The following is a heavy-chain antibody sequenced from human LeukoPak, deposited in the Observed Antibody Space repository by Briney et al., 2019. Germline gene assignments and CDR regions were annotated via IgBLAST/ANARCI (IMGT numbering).Heavy chain of an antibody. J-gene: IGHJ3*02. CDR2: ISYSGSS. D-gene: IGHD6-13*01. CDR3: ASLWAGYSSSQEPPDAFDI. CDR1: GGSISSYY. V-gene: IGHV4-59*01. Sequence: PSETLSLTCTVSGGSISSYYWSWIRQPPGKGLEWIGYISYSGSSNYNPSLKSRVSISVDTSKNQFSLKLNSVTAADTAVYYCASLWAGYSSSQEPPDAFDIWGQGTMVTVSS.